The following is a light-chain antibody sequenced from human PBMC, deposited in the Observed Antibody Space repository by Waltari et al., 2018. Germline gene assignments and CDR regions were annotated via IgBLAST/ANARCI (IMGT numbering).Light chain of an antibody. V-gene: IGLV3-21*02. CDR1: NICSKR. CDR2: DDN. Sequence: SYVLTQPPSVSVAPGQTARIHCQGSNICSKRVLWYQQKSGQAPLLAVYDDNDRPSRIPERFAGSNSGNTATLTISRVAAGDEADYYCHLWDSSTDHWVFGGGTRLTVL. J-gene: IGLJ3*02. CDR3: HLWDSSTDHWV.